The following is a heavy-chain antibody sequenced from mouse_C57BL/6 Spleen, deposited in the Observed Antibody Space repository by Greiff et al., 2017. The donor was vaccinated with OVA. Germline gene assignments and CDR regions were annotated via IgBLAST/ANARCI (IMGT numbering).Heavy chain of an antibody. V-gene: IGHV2-2*01. CDR3: ARWDYDEGYYAMDY. J-gene: IGHJ4*01. D-gene: IGHD2-4*01. CDR1: GFSLTSYG. Sequence: VQVVESGPGLVQPSQSLSITCTVSGFSLTSYGVHWVRQSPGKGLEWLGVIWSGGSTDYNAAFISRLSISKDNSKSQVFFKMNSLQADDTAIYYCARWDYDEGYYAMDYWGQGTSVTVSS. CDR2: IWSGGST.